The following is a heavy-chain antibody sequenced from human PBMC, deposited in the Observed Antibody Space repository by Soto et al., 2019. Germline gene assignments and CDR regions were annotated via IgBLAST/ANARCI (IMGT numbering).Heavy chain of an antibody. V-gene: IGHV4-34*01. CDR2: INHSGRT. CDR3: ARGTVRSGSYLPLYYYYGMDV. Sequence: ETLSLTCAVYGGSFSGYYWSWIRQPPGKGLEWIGEINHSGRTNYNPSLESRVTISVDTSKNQFSLKLSSVTAADTAVYYCARGTVRSGSYLPLYYYYGMDVWGQGTTVTVS. D-gene: IGHD3-10*01. J-gene: IGHJ6*02. CDR1: GGSFSGYY.